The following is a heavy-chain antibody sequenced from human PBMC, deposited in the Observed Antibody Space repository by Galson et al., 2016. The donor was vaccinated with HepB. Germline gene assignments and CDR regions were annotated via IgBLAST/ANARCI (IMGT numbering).Heavy chain of an antibody. CDR2: IWCDGSNK. J-gene: IGHJ6*02. V-gene: IGHV3-33*06. CDR3: AKERGARDHVWGSFRYTLFMKHYDMDV. D-gene: IGHD3-16*02. Sequence: SLRLSCAASGFSFSNYGLHWVRQAPGKGLEWVAGIWCDGSNKYYADSVKGRFTISRDNSKNTLYLQMNSMRVEDTAVYYCAKERGARDHVWGSFRYTLFMKHYDMDVWGQGTTVTVSS. CDR1: GFSFSNYG.